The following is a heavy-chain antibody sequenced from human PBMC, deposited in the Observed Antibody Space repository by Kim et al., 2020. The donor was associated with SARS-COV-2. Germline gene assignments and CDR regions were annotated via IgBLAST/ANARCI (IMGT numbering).Heavy chain of an antibody. CDR2: STTRSTTL. V-gene: IGHV3-48*02. CDR3: VRDRMGGAFDI. CDR1: GFIFSAYY. J-gene: IGHJ3*02. Sequence: GGSLRLSCATSGFIFSAYYMNGVRQAAGSGLEGLSWSTTRSTTLFYADSVKGRFTISRENAKNSLYLQMNSLRDEDTAVYYCVRDRMGGAFDIWGQGTMVTVSS. D-gene: IGHD3-16*01.